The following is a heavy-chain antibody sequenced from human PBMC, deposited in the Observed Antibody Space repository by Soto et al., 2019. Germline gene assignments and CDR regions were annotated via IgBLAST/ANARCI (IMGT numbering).Heavy chain of an antibody. CDR3: ARDVGHCVINTCYKPAY. J-gene: IGHJ4*02. D-gene: IGHD3-22*01. V-gene: IGHV3-74*01. CDR1: GFTFSSYW. Sequence: EVHLVESGGGLVQPGGSLRLSCAASGFTFSSYWMHWVRQVPGKGLVWVSRISSDGGDTSYADSVKGRFTISRDNARNTLYLQMSSLRAEDTAVYYCARDVGHCVINTCYKPAYWGQGTLVTVSS. CDR2: ISSDGGDT.